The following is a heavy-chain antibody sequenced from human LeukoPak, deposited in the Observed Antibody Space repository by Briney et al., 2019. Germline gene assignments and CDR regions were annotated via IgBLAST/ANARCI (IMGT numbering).Heavy chain of an antibody. D-gene: IGHD3-10*01. J-gene: IGHJ4*02. V-gene: IGHV4-4*07. CDR1: GRSISSYY. Sequence: SETLSLTCTVSGRSISSYYWSWMRQPAPKGLAWIEPIYTSGSTNYNPSLKSRVTMSVDTSKNQFSLKLSSVTAADTAVYYCARGSGSGSYYNGFDYWGQGTLVTVSS. CDR2: IYTSGST. CDR3: ARGSGSGSYYNGFDY.